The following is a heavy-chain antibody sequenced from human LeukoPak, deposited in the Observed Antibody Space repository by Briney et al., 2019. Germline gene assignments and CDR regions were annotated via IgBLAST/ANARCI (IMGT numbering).Heavy chain of an antibody. J-gene: IGHJ4*02. CDR1: GFTFSSYS. Sequence: GGSLRLSCAASGFTFSSYSMNWVRQAPGKGLEWVSSISSSSSYIYYADSVKGRFTISRDNAKNSLYLQMNSLRAEDTAVYYCARVPVYYDGSGYPAQTTRHHIEEYWGQGTLVTVSS. D-gene: IGHD3-22*01. V-gene: IGHV3-21*01. CDR2: ISSSSSYI. CDR3: ARVPVYYDGSGYPAQTTRHHIEEY.